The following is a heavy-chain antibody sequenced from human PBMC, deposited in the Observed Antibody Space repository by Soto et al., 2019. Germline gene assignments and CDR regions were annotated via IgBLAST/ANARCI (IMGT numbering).Heavy chain of an antibody. CDR3: AKDAVVGTPAGVTLGVWGWYDH. V-gene: IGHV3-23*01. Sequence: EVQLLESGGGLVQPGGSLRLSCAASGFTFSSYAMSWVRQAPGKGLEWVSAISGSGGSTYYADSVNGRFTISRDNSKNTPYLQMNSQRAEDTAEYYCAKDAVVGTPAGVTLGVWGWYDHWGKGTQVTVSS. J-gene: IGHJ5*02. CDR1: GFTFSSYA. CDR2: ISGSGGST. D-gene: IGHD3-16*01.